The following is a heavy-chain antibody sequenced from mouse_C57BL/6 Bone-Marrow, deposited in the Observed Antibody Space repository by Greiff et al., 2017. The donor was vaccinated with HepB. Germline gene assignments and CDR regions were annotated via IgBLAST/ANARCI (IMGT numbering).Heavy chain of an antibody. CDR2: IRNIANGYTT. Sequence: EVKVVESGGGLVQPGGSLSLSCAASGFTFTDYYMSWVRQPPGKALEWLGFIRNIANGYTTEYSASVKGRFTISRDNSQSILYLQMNALRAEDSATYYCARYAYGSLDYWGQGTTLTVSS. CDR1: GFTFTDYY. D-gene: IGHD1-1*01. CDR3: ARYAYGSLDY. J-gene: IGHJ2*01. V-gene: IGHV7-3*01.